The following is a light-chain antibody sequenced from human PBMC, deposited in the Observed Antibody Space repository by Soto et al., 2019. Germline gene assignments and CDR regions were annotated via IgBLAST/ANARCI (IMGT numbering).Light chain of an antibody. CDR1: KIGSES. Sequence: SYELTQPPSVSVAPGQTARITCGGNKIGSESVHWYQQKPGQAPVLVVYDDSDRPSGIPGRFSGSNSGNTATLTISRVEAGDEADYYCQLWDSSGDRYVSGTGTKLTVL. CDR2: DDS. CDR3: QLWDSSGDRYV. J-gene: IGLJ1*01. V-gene: IGLV3-21*02.